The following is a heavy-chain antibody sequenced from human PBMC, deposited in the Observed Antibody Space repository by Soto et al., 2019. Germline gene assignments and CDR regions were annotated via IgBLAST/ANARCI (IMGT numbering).Heavy chain of an antibody. Sequence: PXATLSLTCTVSGGCISSYYWSWIRQPPGKGLEWIGYIYYSGSTNYNPSLKSRVTISVDTSKNQFSLKLSSVTAADTAVYYCAPVSTGDYYYGMDVCGQRTTVTVSS. CDR1: GGCISSYY. D-gene: IGHD4-4*01. V-gene: IGHV4-59*01. CDR2: IYYSGST. J-gene: IGHJ6*02. CDR3: APVSTGDYYYGMDV.